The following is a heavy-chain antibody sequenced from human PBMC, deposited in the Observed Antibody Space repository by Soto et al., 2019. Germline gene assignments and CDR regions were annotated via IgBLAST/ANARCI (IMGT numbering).Heavy chain of an antibody. CDR1: GFTFSSYW. J-gene: IGHJ4*02. CDR3: AVAVAGPTAIGY. CDR2: INSDGSST. Sequence: EVQLVESGGGLVQPGGSLRLSCAASGFTFSSYWMHWVRQAPGKGLVWVSRINSDGSSTSYADSVQGRFTISRDNATNTLYPQMNSQRAEDTAVYYCAVAVAGPTAIGYWGQGTLVTVSS. D-gene: IGHD6-19*01. V-gene: IGHV3-74*01.